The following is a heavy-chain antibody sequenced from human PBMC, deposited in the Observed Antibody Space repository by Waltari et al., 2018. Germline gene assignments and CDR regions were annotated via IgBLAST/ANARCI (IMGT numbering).Heavy chain of an antibody. V-gene: IGHV4-34*02. D-gene: IGHD2-15*01. CDR3: ARGYCSGDSCSVYFDY. Sequence: QLPQWGTGPFKPFEARSLACAVYGWSFSCYWWSRDPQPPGKGPELYGEINPSGSTNYNPSRKSRVTISGDTSKHQFALKGNSVTAADTAVYHCARGYCSGDSCSVYFDYWGQGTLVTVSS. CDR1: GWSFSCYW. CDR2: INPSGST. J-gene: IGHJ4*02.